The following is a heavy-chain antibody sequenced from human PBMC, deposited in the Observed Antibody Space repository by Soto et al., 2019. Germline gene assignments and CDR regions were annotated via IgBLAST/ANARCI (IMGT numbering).Heavy chain of an antibody. CDR2: ISTSTGNT. CDR3: ARGEGMAARHDGYDI. V-gene: IGHV1-18*04. D-gene: IGHD6-6*01. J-gene: IGHJ3*02. Sequence: QVRLVQSGTEVKKPGASVKVSCKASGYTFTNYDVTWVRQAPGQGLEWMGWISTSTGNTNYAQKLQGRVTMTTDTSASTAYMELGSLISDDTAVYYCARGEGMAARHDGYDIWGQGTMVTVSS. CDR1: GYTFTNYD.